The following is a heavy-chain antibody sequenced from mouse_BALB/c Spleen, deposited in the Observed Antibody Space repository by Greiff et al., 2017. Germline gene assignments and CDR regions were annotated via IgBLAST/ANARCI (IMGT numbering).Heavy chain of an antibody. CDR1: GFTFTDYA. J-gene: IGHJ3*01. D-gene: IGHD6-1*01. CDR2: ISTSYGDA. CDR3: ARQGRRKAWFAY. Sequence: QVQLQQSGAELVRPGVSVKISCTGSGFTFTDYAMHWVKQSHAKSLEWIGVISTSYGDASYNQKFKGKATMTVDKSSSTAYMELARLTSEDSAIYYGARQGRRKAWFAYWGQGTLVTVSA. V-gene: IGHV1S137*01.